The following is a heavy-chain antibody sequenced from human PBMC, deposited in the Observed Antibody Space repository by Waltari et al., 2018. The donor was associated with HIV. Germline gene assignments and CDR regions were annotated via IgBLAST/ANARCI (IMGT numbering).Heavy chain of an antibody. CDR1: GFRFSDYN. CDR2: IGSLQNFI. D-gene: IGHD6-19*01. Sequence: EVRLLESGGGLVRPGGSLRLSCGASGFRFSDYNMNWVRQGPGKGLEWVASIGSLQNFIHYADSVKGRFTVSRDNAKNSLYLQMNSLTAEDTAVYYCARGPSSGWSWFDPWGQGTLVTVSS. V-gene: IGHV3-21*01. CDR3: ARGPSSGWSWFDP. J-gene: IGHJ5*02.